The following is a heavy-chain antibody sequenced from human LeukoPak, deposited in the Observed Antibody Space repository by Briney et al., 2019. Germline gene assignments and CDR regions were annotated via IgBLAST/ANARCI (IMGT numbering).Heavy chain of an antibody. CDR1: GGSFGDFA. CDR2: SVPMSDTR. Sequence: SVKVSCKASGGSFGDFAIIWVRQAPGHGLEWMGRSVPMSDTRDYAQKFQGRVTFTTDESTTTAHMELSNLSPEDTAVYYCAATSIIFNWFDPWGQGTLVTVSS. D-gene: IGHD1-14*01. V-gene: IGHV1-69*05. CDR3: AATSIIFNWFDP. J-gene: IGHJ5*02.